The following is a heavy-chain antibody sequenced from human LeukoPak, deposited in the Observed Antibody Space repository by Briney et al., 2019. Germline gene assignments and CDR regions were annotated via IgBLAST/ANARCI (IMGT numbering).Heavy chain of an antibody. CDR1: GGSITTGDYY. CDR3: AKGVNFLIAAAGHRYFDY. V-gene: IGHV4-30-2*01. D-gene: IGHD6-13*01. J-gene: IGHJ4*02. CDR2: ISHSGSS. Sequence: SETLSLTCTVSGGSITTGDYYWSWIRQPPGKGLEWIGYISHSGSSYYNPSLKSRVTMSVDRSKNQYSLRLSSVTAADTAVYYCAKGVNFLIAAAGHRYFDYWGQGTLVTVSS.